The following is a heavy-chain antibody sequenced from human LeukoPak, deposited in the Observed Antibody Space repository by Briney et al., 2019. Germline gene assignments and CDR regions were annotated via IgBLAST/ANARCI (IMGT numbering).Heavy chain of an antibody. CDR1: GYTFTGYY. D-gene: IGHD6-13*01. CDR3: ARGDTSGYSSSWCLGY. V-gene: IGHV1-2*02. J-gene: IGHJ4*02. Sequence: ASVKVSCKASGYTFTGYYMHWVRQAPGQGLEWMGWINPNSGGTNYAQKFQGRVTMTRDTSISTAYMELSRLRSDDMAVYYCARGDTSGYSSSWCLGYWGQGTLVTVSS. CDR2: INPNSGGT.